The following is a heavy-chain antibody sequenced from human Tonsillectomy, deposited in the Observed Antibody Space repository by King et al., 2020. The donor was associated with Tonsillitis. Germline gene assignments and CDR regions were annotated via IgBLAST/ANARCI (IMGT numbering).Heavy chain of an antibody. V-gene: IGHV4-59*01. CDR3: ASGSRDSSGWYGPRYYFVY. CDR2: IYYSGST. J-gene: IGHJ4*02. CDR1: GGSISSYY. Sequence: QLQLQESGPGLVKPSETLSLTCTVSGGSISSYYWSWIRQPPGKGLEWIGYIYYSGSTNYNPSLKSRVTISVDTSKNQFSLKLSSVTAADTAVYYCASGSRDSSGWYGPRYYFVYWGQGALVTVSS. D-gene: IGHD6-19*01.